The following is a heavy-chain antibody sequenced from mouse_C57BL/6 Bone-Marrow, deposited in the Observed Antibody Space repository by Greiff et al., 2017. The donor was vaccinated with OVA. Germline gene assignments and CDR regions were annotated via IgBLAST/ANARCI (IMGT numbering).Heavy chain of an antibody. CDR1: GYTFTSYW. D-gene: IGHD2-4*01. V-gene: IGHV1-69*01. CDR2: IDPSDSYT. J-gene: IGHJ4*01. CDR3: AREDYDNAMDY. Sequence: VQLQQPGAELVMPGASVKLSCKASGYTFTSYWMHWVKQRPGQGLAWIGEIDPSDSYTNYNQKFKGKSTLTVDKSSSTAYMQLSSLTSEDSAVYYCAREDYDNAMDYWGQGTSVTVSS.